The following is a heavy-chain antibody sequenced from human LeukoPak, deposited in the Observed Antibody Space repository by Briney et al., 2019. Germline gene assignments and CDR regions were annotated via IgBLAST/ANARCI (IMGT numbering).Heavy chain of an antibody. D-gene: IGHD3-16*02. Sequence: GGSLRLSCAASGFTFSTYWMSWVRQAPGKGLEWVSVIYSGGSTYYADSVKGRFTISRDNSKNTLYLQMNSLRAEDTAVYYCARVRFMITFGGVIPNYFDYWGQGTLVTVSS. J-gene: IGHJ4*02. CDR1: GFTFSTYW. CDR3: ARVRFMITFGGVIPNYFDY. CDR2: IYSGGST. V-gene: IGHV3-66*01.